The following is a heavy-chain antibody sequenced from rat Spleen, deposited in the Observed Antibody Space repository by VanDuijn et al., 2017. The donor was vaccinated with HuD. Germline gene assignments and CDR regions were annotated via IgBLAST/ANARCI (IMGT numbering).Heavy chain of an antibody. CDR2: ISVSGGSS. V-gene: IGHV5-19*01. CDR1: GFTFSNYG. Sequence: EVQLVESDGGLVQPGRSLKLSCAASGFTFSNYGMHWIRQAPTKGLEWVASISVSGGSSHYRDSVKGRFTISRDNAKSTLYLQMDSLRSEDTATYYCARHTPFNYGTVGDYWGQGVMVTVSS. J-gene: IGHJ2*01. D-gene: IGHD1-11*01. CDR3: ARHTPFNYGTVGDY.